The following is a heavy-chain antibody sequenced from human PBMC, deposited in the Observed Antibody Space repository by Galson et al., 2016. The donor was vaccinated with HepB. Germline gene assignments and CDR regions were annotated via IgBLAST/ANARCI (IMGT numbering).Heavy chain of an antibody. CDR3: ARDPIPQWGWSYYFDY. CDR2: TYYRSKFFY. Sequence: CAISGDSVSSHSAWNWIRQSPSRGLEWLGRTYYRSKFFYDYAASVESRITINPDTSKNQLSLQLNSVTPEDTALYYCARDPIPQWGWSYYFDYWGQGSLVTVSS. J-gene: IGHJ4*02. CDR1: GDSVSSHSA. D-gene: IGHD2-15*01. V-gene: IGHV6-1*01.